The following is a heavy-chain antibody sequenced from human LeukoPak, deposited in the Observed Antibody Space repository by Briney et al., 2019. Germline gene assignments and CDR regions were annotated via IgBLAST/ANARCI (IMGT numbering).Heavy chain of an antibody. V-gene: IGHV4-4*07. J-gene: IGHJ4*02. CDR2: IHTSGNT. CDR1: GGSISGYY. CDR3: VRGGSKAAATFDY. D-gene: IGHD2-15*01. Sequence: PSETLSLTCTVSGGSISGYYWSWIRQPAGKGLEWIGHIHTSGNTNYNPSLKSRITMSVDTSNNQFSLRVSSVTAADTATYYCVRGGSKAAATFDYWGQGTLVTVFS.